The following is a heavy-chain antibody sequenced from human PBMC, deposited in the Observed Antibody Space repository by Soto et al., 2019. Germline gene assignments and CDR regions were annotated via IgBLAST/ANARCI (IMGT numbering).Heavy chain of an antibody. J-gene: IGHJ6*02. CDR1: GYTFTSYD. V-gene: IGHV1-8*01. Sequence: QVPLVQSGAEVKKPGASVKVSCKASGYTFTSYDINWVRQATGQGLEWMGWMNPNSGNTGYAQKFQGRVTMTRNTSISTAYMELSSLRSEDTAVYYCARVLAVAGTYYYYYGMDVWGQGTTVTVSS. CDR2: MNPNSGNT. CDR3: ARVLAVAGTYYYYYGMDV. D-gene: IGHD6-19*01.